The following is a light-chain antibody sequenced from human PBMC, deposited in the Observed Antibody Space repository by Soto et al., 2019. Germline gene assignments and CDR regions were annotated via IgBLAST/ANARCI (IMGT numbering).Light chain of an antibody. V-gene: IGLV1-44*01. CDR2: SNN. CDR3: AAWDDSLNAVV. CDR1: SSNIGGNT. J-gene: IGLJ2*01. Sequence: QSVLTQPPSASGPPGQRVTISCSGSSSNIGGNTVNWYQQLPGTAPKLLIYSNNQRPSGVPDRFSGSKSGTSASLAISGLQSEDEADYYCAAWDDSLNAVVFGGGTKVTVL.